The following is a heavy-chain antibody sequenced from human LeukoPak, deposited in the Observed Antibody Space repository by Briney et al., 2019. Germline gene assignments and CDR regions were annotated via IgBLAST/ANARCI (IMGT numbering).Heavy chain of an antibody. V-gene: IGHV3-21*01. CDR1: GFTFNYYS. J-gene: IGHJ4*02. D-gene: IGHD5-12*01. Sequence: PGGSLRLSCAASGFTFNYYSMHWVRQAPGKGLEWVSTISRSSDYIYYADSVKGRFTISRDNAKNSLYLQMNSLTADDTAVYYCARGGGDSGYDYDDYWGQGTLVTVSS. CDR2: ISRSSDYI. CDR3: ARGGGDSGYDYDDY.